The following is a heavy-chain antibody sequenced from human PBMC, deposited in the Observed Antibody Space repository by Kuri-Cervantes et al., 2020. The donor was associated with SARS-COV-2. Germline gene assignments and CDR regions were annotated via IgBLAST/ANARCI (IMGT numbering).Heavy chain of an antibody. CDR1: GHTFTGYY. CDR2: IIPIFGTA. CDR3: ARSGWGTYSNFNYYYMDV. Sequence: SVKVSCKASGHTFTGYYMHWVRQAPGQGLEWMGGIIPIFGTANYAQKFQGRVTITADESTSTAYMELSSLRSEDTAVYYCARSGWGTYSNFNYYYMDVWGKGTTVTVSS. V-gene: IGHV1-69*13. D-gene: IGHD4-11*01. J-gene: IGHJ6*03.